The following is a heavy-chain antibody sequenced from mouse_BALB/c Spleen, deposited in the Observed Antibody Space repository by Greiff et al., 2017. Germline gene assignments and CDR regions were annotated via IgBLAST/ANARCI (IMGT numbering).Heavy chain of an antibody. CDR1: GYTFTSYW. CDR3: AIWVTTPLHWYFDV. J-gene: IGHJ1*01. CDR2: IAPGSGST. Sequence: DLVKPGASVKLSCKASGYTFTSYWINWIKQRPGQGLEWIGRIAPGSGSTYYNEMFKGKATLTVDTSSSTAYIQLSSLSSEDSAVYFCAIWVTTPLHWYFDVWGAGTTVTVSS. V-gene: IGHV1S41*01. D-gene: IGHD2-3*01.